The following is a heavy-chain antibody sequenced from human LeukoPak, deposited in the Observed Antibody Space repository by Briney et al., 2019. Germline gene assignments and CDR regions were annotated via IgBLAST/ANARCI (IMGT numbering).Heavy chain of an antibody. Sequence: GGSLRLSCAASGLTFSSYGMHWVRQAPGKGPEWVAVISYDVGKKYYADSVKGRFAISRDNSKNTLYLQMNSLRAEDTAVYYCAKDDYYDTSGYRDWGQGTLVTVSS. CDR3: AKDDYYDTSGYRD. V-gene: IGHV3-30*18. CDR2: ISYDVGKK. D-gene: IGHD3-22*01. J-gene: IGHJ4*02. CDR1: GLTFSSYG.